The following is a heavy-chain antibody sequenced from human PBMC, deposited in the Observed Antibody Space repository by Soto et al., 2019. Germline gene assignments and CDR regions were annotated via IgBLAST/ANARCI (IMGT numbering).Heavy chain of an antibody. J-gene: IGHJ4*02. Sequence: GGSLRLSCAASGFTFSSYAMSWVRQAPGKGLEWVSAISGSGGSTYYADSVKGRFTISRDNSKNTLYLQMNSLRAEDTAVYYCAKDWAMVRGVPYYFDYWGQGTLVTV. V-gene: IGHV3-23*01. CDR3: AKDWAMVRGVPYYFDY. CDR2: ISGSGGST. CDR1: GFTFSSYA. D-gene: IGHD3-10*01.